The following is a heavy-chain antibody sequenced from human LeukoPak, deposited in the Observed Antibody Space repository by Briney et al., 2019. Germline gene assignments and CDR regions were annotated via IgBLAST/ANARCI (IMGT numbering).Heavy chain of an antibody. CDR2: IYYSGST. D-gene: IGHD6-19*01. J-gene: IGHJ3*01. CDR3: ARDGYRSLAVAGRDAFDV. CDR1: GGSFSGYY. Sequence: PSETLSLTCAVYGGSFSGYYWSWIRQPPGKGLEWIGYIYYSGSTNYNPSLKSRVTISVDTSTNQSSLKLNSVTAADTAVYYCARDGYRSLAVAGRDAFDVWGQGTLVAVSS. V-gene: IGHV4-59*01.